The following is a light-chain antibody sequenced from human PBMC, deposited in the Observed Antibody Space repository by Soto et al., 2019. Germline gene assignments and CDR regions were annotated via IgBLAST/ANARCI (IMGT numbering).Light chain of an antibody. J-gene: IGLJ1*01. Sequence: QSALTQPPSASGSPGQSVTISCTGTSSDVGANNDYVSWYQQHPGKVPKPMIYEVSKRPPGVPDRFSGSKSGNTASLTVSGLQADDEADYYCSSYAGSDNFVFGTGTKVTVL. CDR2: EVS. V-gene: IGLV2-8*01. CDR1: SSDVGANNDY. CDR3: SSYAGSDNFV.